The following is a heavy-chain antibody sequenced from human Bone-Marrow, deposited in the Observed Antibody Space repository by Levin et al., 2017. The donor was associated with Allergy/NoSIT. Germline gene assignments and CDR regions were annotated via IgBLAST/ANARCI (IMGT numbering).Heavy chain of an antibody. CDR2: ISYDGSNK. Sequence: GESLKISCAASGFTFSSYAMHWVRQAPGKGLEWVAVISYDGSNKYYADSVKGRFTISRDNSKNTLYLQMNSLRAEDTAVYYCARGEEGASSTFDYWGQGTLVTVSS. V-gene: IGHV3-30*04. CDR3: ARGEEGASSTFDY. J-gene: IGHJ4*02. CDR1: GFTFSSYA. D-gene: IGHD1-26*01.